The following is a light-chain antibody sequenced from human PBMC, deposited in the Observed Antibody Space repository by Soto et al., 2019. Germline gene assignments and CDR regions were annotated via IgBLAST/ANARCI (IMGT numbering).Light chain of an antibody. CDR1: QSISIW. CDR2: KAS. J-gene: IGKJ1*01. CDR3: QQYNSYPWT. V-gene: IGKV1-5*03. Sequence: IQMTQSPSTLSASVGDRVTMTCRASQSISIWLAWYQQKPGKAPKILIYKASSLESGVPSRFSGSGSGTEFTLTITSLQPDDFATYYCQQYNSYPWTFGQGTKVDI.